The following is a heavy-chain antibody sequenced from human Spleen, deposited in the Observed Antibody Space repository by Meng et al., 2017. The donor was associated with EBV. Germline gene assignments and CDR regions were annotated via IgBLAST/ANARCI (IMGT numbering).Heavy chain of an antibody. V-gene: IGHV1-46*01. CDR3: ARDGAYQSDSRGYLNWFDP. J-gene: IGHJ5*02. CDR1: WYTFTIFY. Sequence: GQVVKYGDEVKKTGASVKVFCKAIWYTFTIFYMHWVQKGHGKGLEWMGIINHSGGRTNYARKFQGRVTMIRDTFSSTDYMELSRMISADTAVYYCARDGAYQSDSRGYLNWFDPWGQGTLVIVSS. D-gene: IGHD3-22*01. CDR2: INHSGGRT.